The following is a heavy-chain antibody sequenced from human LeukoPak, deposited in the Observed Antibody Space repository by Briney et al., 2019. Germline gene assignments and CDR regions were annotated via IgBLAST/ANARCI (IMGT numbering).Heavy chain of an antibody. J-gene: IGHJ4*02. CDR2: IYYSGST. V-gene: IGHV4-39*01. Sequence: SETLSLTCTVSGGSISSSSYYWGWIRQPPGKGLEWIGSIYYSGSTYYNPSLKSRVTISVDTSKNQFSLKLSSVTAADTAVYYCARVLTIFGTPSDYWGQGTLVTVSS. D-gene: IGHD3-3*01. CDR3: ARVLTIFGTPSDY. CDR1: GGSISSSSYY.